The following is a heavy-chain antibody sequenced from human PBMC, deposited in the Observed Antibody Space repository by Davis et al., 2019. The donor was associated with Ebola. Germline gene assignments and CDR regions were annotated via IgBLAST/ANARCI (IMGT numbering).Heavy chain of an antibody. CDR2: IYPGDSDT. V-gene: IGHV5-51*01. CDR1: GYSFTRYW. D-gene: IGHD1-26*01. Sequence: PGGSLRLSCKASGYSFTRYWIGWVRQMPGKGLEWMGIIYPGDSDTRYSPSFQGQATISADKSVSTAYLQWSTLEASGTAIYYCARHMMTSGGSLYYYYMDVWGKGTTVTVSS. CDR3: ARHMMTSGGSLYYYYMDV. J-gene: IGHJ6*03.